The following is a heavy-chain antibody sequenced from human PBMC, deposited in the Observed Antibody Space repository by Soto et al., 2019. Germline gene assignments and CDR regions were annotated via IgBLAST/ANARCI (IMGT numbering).Heavy chain of an antibody. D-gene: IGHD6-13*01. V-gene: IGHV1-18*01. Sequence: QVQLVQSGAEVKKPGASVKVSCKASGYTFTSYGISWVRQAPGQGLEWMGWISAYNGNTNYAQKLRGRXXRXTXXATSTAYMELRSLRSDDTAVYYCARHTSSSWDVDYWGQGTLVTVSS. CDR3: ARHTSSSWDVDY. CDR2: ISAYNGNT. J-gene: IGHJ4*02. CDR1: GYTFTSYG.